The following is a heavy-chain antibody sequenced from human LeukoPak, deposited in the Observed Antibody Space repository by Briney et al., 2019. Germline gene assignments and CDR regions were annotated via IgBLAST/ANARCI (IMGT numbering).Heavy chain of an antibody. J-gene: IGHJ4*02. D-gene: IGHD3-10*01. CDR1: GGSISSGGYY. CDR2: IYYSGST. V-gene: IGHV4-31*03. CDR3: ARVSYYGSGSYYRFDY. Sequence: SQTLSLTCTVSGGSISSGGYYWGWIRQHPGKGLEWIGYIYYSGSTYYNPSLKSRVTISVDTSKNQFSLKLSSVTAADTAVYYCARVSYYGSGSYYRFDYWGQGTLVTVPS.